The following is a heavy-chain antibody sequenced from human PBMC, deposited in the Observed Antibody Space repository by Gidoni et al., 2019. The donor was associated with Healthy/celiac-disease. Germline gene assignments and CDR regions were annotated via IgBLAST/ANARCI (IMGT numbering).Heavy chain of an antibody. CDR2: IWYDGSNK. Sequence: QVQLVESGGGVVQPGRSLRLSCAAAGFPFMSDGMHWVRQAPGKGLEWVAVIWYDGSNKYYADSVKGRFTISRDNSKNTLYLQRNSLRAEDTAVYYCARDKTTVVTPGYFDLWGRGTLVTVSS. CDR1: GFPFMSDG. J-gene: IGHJ2*01. V-gene: IGHV3-33*01. CDR3: ARDKTTVVTPGYFDL. D-gene: IGHD4-17*01.